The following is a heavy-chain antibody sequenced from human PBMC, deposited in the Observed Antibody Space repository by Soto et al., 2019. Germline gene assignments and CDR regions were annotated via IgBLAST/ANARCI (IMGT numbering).Heavy chain of an antibody. CDR1: GGSISSSSYY. D-gene: IGHD6-13*01. J-gene: IGHJ6*02. Sequence: SGDLSLTCTVSGGSISSSSYYWGWIRQPPGKGLEWIGSIYYSGSTYYNPSPKSRVTISVDTSKNQFSLKLSSVTAADTAVYYCARQGLHSSSWHRYYYYGMDVWGQGTTVTVSS. CDR3: ARQGLHSSSWHRYYYYGMDV. V-gene: IGHV4-39*01. CDR2: IYYSGST.